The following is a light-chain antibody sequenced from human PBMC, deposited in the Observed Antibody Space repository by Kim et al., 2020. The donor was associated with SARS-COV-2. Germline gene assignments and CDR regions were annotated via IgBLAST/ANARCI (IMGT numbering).Light chain of an antibody. V-gene: IGKV1-5*01. J-gene: IGKJ2*01. CDR1: QSISSW. Sequence: PSPLSASVGDRVTITCRASQSISSWLAWYQQKPGKAPKLLIYDAASLESGVPSRFSGSGSGTEFTLTISSLQPDDFATYYCQQYNTFGQGTKLEI. CDR2: DAA. CDR3: QQYNT.